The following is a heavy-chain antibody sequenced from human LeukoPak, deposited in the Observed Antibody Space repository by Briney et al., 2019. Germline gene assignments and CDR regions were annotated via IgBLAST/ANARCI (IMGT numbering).Heavy chain of an antibody. CDR3: ARSSAPYYFDY. V-gene: IGHV1-2*02. J-gene: IGHJ4*02. CDR2: INPNSGGT. Sequence: ASVTVSFKASGYTFTVYYMRWVRQAPGQGLEWMGWINPNSGGTNYAQKFQGRVTMTRNTSITTAYMELSRLRSDDTAVYYCARSSAPYYFDYWGQGTLVTVSS. CDR1: GYTFTVYY.